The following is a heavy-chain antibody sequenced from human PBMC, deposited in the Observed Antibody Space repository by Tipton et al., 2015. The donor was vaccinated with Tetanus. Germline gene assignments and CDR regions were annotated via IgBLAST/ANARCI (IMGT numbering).Heavy chain of an antibody. V-gene: IGHV3-30-3*01. CDR1: GFTFSSYA. CDR2: ISYDGSNK. Sequence: RSLRLFCAASGFTFSSYAMHWVRQAPGKGLEWVAVISYDGSNKYYADSVKGRFTISRDNSKNTLYLQMNSLRAEDTAVYYCARWGFGDGYNLDYWGQGTLVTVSS. D-gene: IGHD5-24*01. CDR3: ARWGFGDGYNLDY. J-gene: IGHJ4*02.